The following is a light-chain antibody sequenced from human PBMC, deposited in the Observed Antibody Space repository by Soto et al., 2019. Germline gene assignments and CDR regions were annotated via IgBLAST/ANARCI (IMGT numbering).Light chain of an antibody. CDR3: YSAADNNLV. CDR1: VLAKKY. V-gene: IGLV3-27*01. J-gene: IGLJ2*01. CDR2: KDS. Sequence: SYELTQPSSVSVSPGQTARITCSGDVLAKKYDRWFQQKPGQAPVLVIYKDSERPSGIPERFSGSSSGTTVTLTISGAQVEDEADYYCYSAADNNLVFGGGTKVTVL.